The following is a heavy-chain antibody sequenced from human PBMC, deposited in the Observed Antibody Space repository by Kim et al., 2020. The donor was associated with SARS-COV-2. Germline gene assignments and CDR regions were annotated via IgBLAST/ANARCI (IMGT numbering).Heavy chain of an antibody. J-gene: IGHJ4*02. V-gene: IGHV1-3*01. CDR1: GYTFTSYA. CDR3: ASNEDY. Sequence: ASVKVSCKASGYTFTSYAFHWVRQAPGQRLEWMGWIDADNGNTKYSQKFQGRVTITRDTSARTAYMELSRLRSEDTAVYYCASNEDYWGQGTLVTVSS. CDR2: IDADNGNT.